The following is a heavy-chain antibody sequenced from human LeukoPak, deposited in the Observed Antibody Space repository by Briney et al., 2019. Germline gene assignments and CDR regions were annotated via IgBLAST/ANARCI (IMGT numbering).Heavy chain of an antibody. CDR1: GGTFSSYA. Sequence: SVKVSCKASGGTFSSYAISWVRQAPGQGLEWMGGIIPIFGTANYAQKFQGRVTITADESTSTAYMELSSLRSEDTAVYYCARRYCSGGSCYHNNNWFDPWGQGTLVTVSS. D-gene: IGHD2-15*01. CDR2: IIPIFGTA. J-gene: IGHJ5*02. CDR3: ARRYCSGGSCYHNNNWFDP. V-gene: IGHV1-69*13.